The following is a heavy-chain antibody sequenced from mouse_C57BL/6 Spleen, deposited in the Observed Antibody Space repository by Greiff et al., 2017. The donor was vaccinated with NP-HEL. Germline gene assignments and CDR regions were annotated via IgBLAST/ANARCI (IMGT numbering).Heavy chain of an antibody. CDR2: INPNNGGT. D-gene: IGHD4-1*01. CDR1: GYTFTDYY. CDR3: ARVTGRRGFYFDY. J-gene: IGHJ2*01. V-gene: IGHV1-26*01. Sequence: VQLQQSGPELVKPGASVKISCKASGYTFTDYYMNWVKQSHGKSLEWIGDINPNNGGTSYNQKFKGKATLTVDKSSSTAYMELRSLTSEDSAVYYCARVTGRRGFYFDYWGQGTTLTVSS.